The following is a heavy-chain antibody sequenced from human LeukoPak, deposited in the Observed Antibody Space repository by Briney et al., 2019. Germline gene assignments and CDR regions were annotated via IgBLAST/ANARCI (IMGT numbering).Heavy chain of an antibody. D-gene: IGHD2-15*01. V-gene: IGHV3-30*18. CDR1: GFTFRSYA. J-gene: IGHJ4*02. CDR2: ISYDGNNK. Sequence: GGSLRLSCAASGFTFRSYAMNWVRQAPGKGLEWVAVISYDGNNKYYADSVKGRFTISRDNSKNTLFLQMNSLRAEDTAVYYCAKGVDYCSGGSCPADYWGPGTLVTVSS. CDR3: AKGVDYCSGGSCPADY.